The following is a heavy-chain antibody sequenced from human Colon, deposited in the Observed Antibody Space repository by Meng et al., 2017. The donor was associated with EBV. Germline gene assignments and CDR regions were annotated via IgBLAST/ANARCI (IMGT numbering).Heavy chain of an antibody. D-gene: IGHD4-17*01. CDR1: GDSISNNW. Sequence: QVQRPESGPGLVKPSGTLSLTGAVSGDSISNNWWSWVRQPPGKGLEWIGEIYHSGTTNYNPSLRSRVTISVDKSKNQFSLQLTSVTAADTAVYYCARNGDYNPGLYWGQGTLVTVSS. CDR3: ARNGDYNPGLY. V-gene: IGHV4-4*02. CDR2: IYHSGTT. J-gene: IGHJ4*02.